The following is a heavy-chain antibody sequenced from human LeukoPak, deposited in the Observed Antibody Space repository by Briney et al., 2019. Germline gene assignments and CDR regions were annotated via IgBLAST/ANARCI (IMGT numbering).Heavy chain of an antibody. CDR1: GYSISSGYY. CDR2: IYHSGST. CDR3: AREAVAGRAGFDY. D-gene: IGHD6-19*01. J-gene: IGHJ4*02. Sequence: SETLSLTCTVSGYSISSGYYWGWIRQPPGKGLEWIGSIYHSGSTYYNPSLKSRVTISVDTSKNQFSLKLSSVTAADTAVYYCAREAVAGRAGFDYWGQGTLVTVSS. V-gene: IGHV4-38-2*02.